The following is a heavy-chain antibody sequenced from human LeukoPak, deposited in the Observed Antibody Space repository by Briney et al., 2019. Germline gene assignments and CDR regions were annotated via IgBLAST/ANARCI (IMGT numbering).Heavy chain of an antibody. Sequence: SVKDSCKASGATFSSYAISWVRQAPGQGLEWMGGIIPIFGTANYAQKFQGRVTITADKSTSTAYMELSSLRSEDTAVYYCASTPRYSGYEGGFDYWGQGTLVTVSS. V-gene: IGHV1-69*06. CDR1: GATFSSYA. J-gene: IGHJ4*02. CDR2: IIPIFGTA. D-gene: IGHD5-12*01. CDR3: ASTPRYSGYEGGFDY.